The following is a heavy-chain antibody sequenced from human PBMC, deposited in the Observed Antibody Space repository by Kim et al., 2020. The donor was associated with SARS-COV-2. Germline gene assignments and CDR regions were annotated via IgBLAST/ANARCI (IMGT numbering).Heavy chain of an antibody. V-gene: IGHV3-48*03. CDR3: ARWSGSSWTLGDY. CDR2: IGSGGANM. D-gene: IGHD6-13*01. J-gene: IGHJ4*02. CDR1: GFTFSSYE. Sequence: GGSLRLSCAASGFTFSSYEMNWVRQAPGKGLEWVSYIGSGGANMFYADAVKGRFTISRDNAKNSLYLQMKSLRAEDTAVYYCARWSGSSWTLGDYWGQGTLVTVSS.